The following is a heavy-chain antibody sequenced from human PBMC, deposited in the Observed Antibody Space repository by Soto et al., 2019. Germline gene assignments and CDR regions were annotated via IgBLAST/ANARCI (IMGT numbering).Heavy chain of an antibody. Sequence: SETLSLTCAVSGGSISSGGYSWSWIRQPPGKGLEWIGYVYHSGSTYYNPSLKSRVTISVDRSKNQFSLKLSSVTAADTAVYYCARAMTTVTTIDYWGQGTLVTVSS. CDR3: ARAMTTVTTIDY. V-gene: IGHV4-30-2*01. CDR2: VYHSGST. J-gene: IGHJ4*02. CDR1: GGSISSGGYS. D-gene: IGHD4-17*01.